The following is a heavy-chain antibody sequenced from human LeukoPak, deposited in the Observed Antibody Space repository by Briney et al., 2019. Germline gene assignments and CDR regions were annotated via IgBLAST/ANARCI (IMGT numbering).Heavy chain of an antibody. Sequence: ASVKVSCKASGYTFTSYDINWVRQATGQGLEWMGIINPSGGGTTYAQRFQGRVSMTSDTSTNTLYMELNSLTSEDTAVYYCARGAHYFYYYAMDVWGQGTTVTVSS. CDR1: GYTFTSYD. CDR2: INPSGGGT. J-gene: IGHJ6*02. CDR3: ARGAHYFYYYAMDV. V-gene: IGHV1-46*01.